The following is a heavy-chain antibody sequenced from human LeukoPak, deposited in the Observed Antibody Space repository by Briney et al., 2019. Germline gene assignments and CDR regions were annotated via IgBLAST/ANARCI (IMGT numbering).Heavy chain of an antibody. CDR3: AELGITMIGGV. CDR2: ISSSGSTI. CDR1: GFTFSSYS. D-gene: IGHD3-10*02. J-gene: IGHJ6*04. Sequence: GGSLRLSCAASGFTFSSYSMNWVRQAPGKGLEWVSYISSSGSTIYYADSVKGRFTISRDNAKNSLYLHMNSLRAEDTAVYYCAELGITMIGGVWGKGTTVTISS. V-gene: IGHV3-48*04.